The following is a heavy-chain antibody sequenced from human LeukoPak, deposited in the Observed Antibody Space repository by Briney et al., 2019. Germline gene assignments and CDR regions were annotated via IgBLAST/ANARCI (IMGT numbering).Heavy chain of an antibody. CDR2: ISAYNGNT. J-gene: IGHJ5*02. Sequence: ASVKVSCKASGYTFTNYGITWVRQAPGQGLEWMGWISAYNGNTSYAQKLQGRVTMTTDTSTSTAYMELRSLRSDDTAVYYCARDSEDWFDPWGQGTLVTVSS. CDR3: ARDSEDWFDP. CDR1: GYTFTNYG. V-gene: IGHV1-18*01.